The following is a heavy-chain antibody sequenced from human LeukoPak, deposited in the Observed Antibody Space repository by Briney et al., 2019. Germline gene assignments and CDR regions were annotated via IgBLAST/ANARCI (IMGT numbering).Heavy chain of an antibody. V-gene: IGHV4-39*07. CDR1: GGSISSSSYY. J-gene: IGHJ4*02. CDR3: ARVERESIRYFGWLPPTGFDY. CDR2: IYYSGST. D-gene: IGHD3-9*01. Sequence: SETLSLTCTVSGGSISSSSYYWGWIRQPPGKGLEWIGSIYYSGSTYYNPSLKSRVTISVDTFKNQFSLKLSSVTAAGTAVYYCARVERESIRYFGWLPPTGFDYWGQGTLVTVSS.